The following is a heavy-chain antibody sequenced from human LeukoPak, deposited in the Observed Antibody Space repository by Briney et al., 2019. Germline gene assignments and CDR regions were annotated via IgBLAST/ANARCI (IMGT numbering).Heavy chain of an antibody. Sequence: GRSLRLSCAASGFTFSSYAMHWVRQAPGKGLEWVAVISYDGSNKYYADSVKGRFTISRDNSKNTLYLQMNSLRAEDTAVYYCARGGRDLRAFDIWGQGTMVTVSS. D-gene: IGHD2-21*02. V-gene: IGHV3-30*04. J-gene: IGHJ3*02. CDR1: GFTFSSYA. CDR2: ISYDGSNK. CDR3: ARGGRDLRAFDI.